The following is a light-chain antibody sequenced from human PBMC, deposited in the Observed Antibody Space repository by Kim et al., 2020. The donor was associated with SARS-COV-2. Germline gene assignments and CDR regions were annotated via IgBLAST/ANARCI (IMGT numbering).Light chain of an antibody. V-gene: IGKV3-15*01. CDR2: GAA. CDR3: QQYNNWPLT. CDR1: QSVSSN. Sequence: VTPGESATLACRASQSVSSNLAWYQQKPGQAPSLLIYGAATRATGIAARFSGSGSGTEFTRTISSLQSEDFAVYYCQQYNNWPLTFGGGTKVDIK. J-gene: IGKJ4*01.